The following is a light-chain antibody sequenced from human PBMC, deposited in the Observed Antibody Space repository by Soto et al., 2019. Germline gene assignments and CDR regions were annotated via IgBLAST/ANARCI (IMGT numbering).Light chain of an antibody. CDR1: QGVSRK. CDR2: GAS. V-gene: IGKV3-15*01. CDR3: QQYYTWPIT. Sequence: EIVMTQSPATLSVAPGERVTFSCRASQGVSRKLAWYQHKPGQAPRLLISGASTGATGIPARFSGSGSGTEFTLTISSLQSEDCAIYYCQQYYTWPITFGGVTKVEIK. J-gene: IGKJ4*01.